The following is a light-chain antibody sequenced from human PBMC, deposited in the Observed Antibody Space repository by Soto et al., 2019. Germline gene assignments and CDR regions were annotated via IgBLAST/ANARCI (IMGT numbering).Light chain of an antibody. CDR1: NSDIGSSF. Sequence: QSVLTQPPSASGTPGQRVTISCSGSNSDIGSSFVYWYHQVPGTAPKLLIYRNDQRPSGVPDRFSGSKSGTSASLAISGLRYEDEADYYCAAWHGSLSGWVFGGGTKVIVL. V-gene: IGLV1-47*01. CDR2: RND. CDR3: AAWHGSLSGWV. J-gene: IGLJ3*02.